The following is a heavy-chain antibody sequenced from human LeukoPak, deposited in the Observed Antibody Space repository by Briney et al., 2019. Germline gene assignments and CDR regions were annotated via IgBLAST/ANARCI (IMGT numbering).Heavy chain of an antibody. V-gene: IGHV3-23*01. D-gene: IGHD4-17*01. CDR1: GFTFSTYA. J-gene: IGHJ4*02. CDR3: ARDPVGDDSDSEKSD. Sequence: PGGSLRLSCAASGFTFSTYAMSWVRQAPGKGLEWVSAISGSDGSTYYADSVKDRFTISRDNSKNTVYLQMNSLRPEDTAVYYCARDPVGDDSDSEKSDWGQGTLVTVSS. CDR2: ISGSDGST.